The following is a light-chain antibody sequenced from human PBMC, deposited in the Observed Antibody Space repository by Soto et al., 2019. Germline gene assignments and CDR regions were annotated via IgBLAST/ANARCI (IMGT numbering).Light chain of an antibody. CDR1: SSDVGGYTH. CDR2: DVN. CDR3: SSYTSSSSYV. J-gene: IGLJ1*01. Sequence: QSALTQPASVSGSPGQSITISCTGTSSDVGGYTHVSWYQQHPGKAPKLMIYDVNNRPSGVSNRFSGSKSGNTASLTISGLQADDEGDYYCSSYTSSSSYVFGTGTKATVL. V-gene: IGLV2-14*03.